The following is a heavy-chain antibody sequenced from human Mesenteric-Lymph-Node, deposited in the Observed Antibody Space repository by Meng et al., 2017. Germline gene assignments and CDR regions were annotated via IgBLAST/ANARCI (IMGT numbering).Heavy chain of an antibody. V-gene: IGHV4-4*02. D-gene: IGHD1-7*01. Sequence: QGHLQGSGPGLVRPSGTLSLTCTLSGASIISDIWWSWVRQPPGKGLEWVGEVYHRGDTNYNPSLKSRVDISVDKSKNQFYLSLFSVTAADTAVYSCGRDQGRELINHWGQGTLVTVSS. CDR1: GASIISDIW. CDR3: GRDQGRELINH. J-gene: IGHJ4*02. CDR2: VYHRGDT.